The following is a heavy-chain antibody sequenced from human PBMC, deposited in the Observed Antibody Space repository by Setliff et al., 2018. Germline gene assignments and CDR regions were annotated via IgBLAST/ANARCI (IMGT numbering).Heavy chain of an antibody. CDR2: IYAGDSDT. V-gene: IGHV5-51*01. Sequence: GESLKISCKGSGYTFSNYWVGWVRQMPGKGLEWMGVIYAGDSDTRYSPSFQSQVTFSADKSISTAYLQWSTLKASDTAMYYCARLGSSSWYNDVFDFWGPGTMVTVSS. CDR3: ARLGSSSWYNDVFDF. J-gene: IGHJ3*01. CDR1: GYTFSNYW. D-gene: IGHD6-13*01.